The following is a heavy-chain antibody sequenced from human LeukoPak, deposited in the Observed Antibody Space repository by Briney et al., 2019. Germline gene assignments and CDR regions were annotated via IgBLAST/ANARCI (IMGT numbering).Heavy chain of an antibody. J-gene: IGHJ3*02. V-gene: IGHV1-2*02. CDR1: GYTFTGYY. CDR2: INPNSGGT. D-gene: IGHD6-6*01. CDR3: ARDRSRSSSSRARDAFDI. Sequence: GASVKVSCKASGYTFTGYYMHWVRQAPGQGLEWMGWINPNSGGTNYAQKFQGRVTMTRDTSISTAYMELSRLRSDDTAVYYCARDRSRSSSSRARDAFDIWGQGTMVTVSS.